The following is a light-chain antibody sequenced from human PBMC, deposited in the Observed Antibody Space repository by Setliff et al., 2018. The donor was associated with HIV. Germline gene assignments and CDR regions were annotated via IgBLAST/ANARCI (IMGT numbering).Light chain of an antibody. V-gene: IGLV1-51*01. CDR1: SSNIGNNY. CDR3: ATWDSSLGVVV. CDR2: DNT. J-gene: IGLJ3*02. Sequence: QSVLTQPPSVSAAPGQRVTISCSGSSSNIGNNYVSWYQQKFPGAAPKLIIYDNTERPSGIRDRFSGSKSGTSASLGITGLQTGDEADYYCATWDSSLGVVVFGGGTK.